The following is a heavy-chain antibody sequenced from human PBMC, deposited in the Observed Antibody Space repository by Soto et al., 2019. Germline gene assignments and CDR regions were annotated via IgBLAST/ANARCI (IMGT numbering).Heavy chain of an antibody. J-gene: IGHJ5*02. Sequence: SVKVSCKASGGTFSSYTISWVRQAPGQGLEWMGRIIPILGIANYAQKFQGRVTITADKSTSTAYMELSSLRSEDTAVYYCARSLGYCIVGSCAQGWFDLWGQGTLVTLFS. CDR1: GGTFSSYT. CDR3: ARSLGYCIVGSCAQGWFDL. CDR2: IIPILGIA. V-gene: IGHV1-69*02. D-gene: IGHD2-15*01.